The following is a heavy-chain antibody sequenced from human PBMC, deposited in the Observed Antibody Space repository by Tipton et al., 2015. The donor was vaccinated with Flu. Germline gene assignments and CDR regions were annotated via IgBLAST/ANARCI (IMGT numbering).Heavy chain of an antibody. CDR2: ISDSGRT. J-gene: IGHJ4*02. CDR3: VGRGLLTTLVY. V-gene: IGHV4-59*08. Sequence: TLSLTCSVSGGSISSYFWSWIRQAPGKGLEWIGYISDSGRTKYNPSLESRVTISIDTSMRQFSLKLNSVTVADTAVYYCVGRGLLTTLVYWGQGSLVTVSS. D-gene: IGHD1-1*01. CDR1: GGSISSYF.